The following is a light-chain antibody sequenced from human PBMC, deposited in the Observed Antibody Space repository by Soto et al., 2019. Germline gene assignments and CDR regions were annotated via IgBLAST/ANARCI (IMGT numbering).Light chain of an antibody. CDR1: QSISSW. CDR3: QQYISLPWT. CDR2: DAS. V-gene: IGKV1-5*01. J-gene: IGKJ1*01. Sequence: DIQMTQSPSTLSASVLDRVTITCRASQSISSWLAWYQQKPGKAPKFLIYDASSLESGVPSRFSGSGSGTEFTLTISSLHPDDFATYYCQQYISLPWTFGQGTKVDIK.